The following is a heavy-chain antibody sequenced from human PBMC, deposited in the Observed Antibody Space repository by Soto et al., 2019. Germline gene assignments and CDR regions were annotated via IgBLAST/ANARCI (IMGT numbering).Heavy chain of an antibody. V-gene: IGHV3-30*04. CDR2: ISYDGRNM. CDR1: GFTFSNYA. CDR3: VSSDSSGYTINNWFDP. J-gene: IGHJ5*02. D-gene: IGHD3-22*01. Sequence: PGGSLRLSCSASGFTFSNYALHWVRQAPGKGLEWVAIISYDGRNMYYADSVKGQFTISRDNSKNTLYLQMNSLRSEDTAVYYCVSSDSSGYTINNWFDPWGPGTLVTVSS.